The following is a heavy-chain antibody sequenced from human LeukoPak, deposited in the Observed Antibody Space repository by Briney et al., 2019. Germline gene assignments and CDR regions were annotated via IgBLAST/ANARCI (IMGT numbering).Heavy chain of an antibody. CDR1: GGSFSGYY. D-gene: IGHD3-10*01. J-gene: IGHJ6*03. Sequence: PSETLSLTCAVYGGSFSGYYWSWIRQSPGKGLEWIGETYHSGSTNYNSSLKSRVTISLDTSKNQFSLKLSSVTAADTAVYYCARLIGELWFGDYYYYYMDVWGKGTTVTISS. CDR2: TYHSGST. CDR3: ARLIGELWFGDYYYYYMDV. V-gene: IGHV4-34*01.